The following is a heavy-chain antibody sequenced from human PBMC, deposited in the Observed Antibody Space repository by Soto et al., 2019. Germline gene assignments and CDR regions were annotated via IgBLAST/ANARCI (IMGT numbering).Heavy chain of an antibody. V-gene: IGHV3-33*08. CDR3: ARDGPNPEGILPVMATDAFDI. CDR1: GFTFSSYG. J-gene: IGHJ3*02. Sequence: GGSLRLSCAASGFTFSSYGMHWVRQAPGKGLGWVAVIWYDGSNKYYADSVKGRFTISRDNSKNTLYLQMNSLRAEDTAVYYCARDGPNPEGILPVMATDAFDIWGQGTMVTVSS. CDR2: IWYDGSNK. D-gene: IGHD2-15*01.